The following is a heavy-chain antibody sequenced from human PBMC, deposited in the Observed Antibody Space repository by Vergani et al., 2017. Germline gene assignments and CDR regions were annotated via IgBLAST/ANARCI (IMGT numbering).Heavy chain of an antibody. D-gene: IGHD6-13*01. V-gene: IGHV3-15*02. CDR2: IKNEIDGGAI. J-gene: IGHJ4*01. CDR3: TTGFPGSSWSTY. Sequence: EVQLAESGGALVKPGESLTLSCEASGLSFANVWMSWVRQAPGKGLEWVGRIKNEIDGGAIDYAAPVKGRFTISTDDSKTKLYLRMNSLKAEDTGVYYCTTGFPGSSWSTYWGQGTLVTVSS. CDR1: GLSFANVW.